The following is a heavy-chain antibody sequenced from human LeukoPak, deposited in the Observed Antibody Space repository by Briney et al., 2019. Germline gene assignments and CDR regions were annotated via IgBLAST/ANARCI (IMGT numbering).Heavy chain of an antibody. CDR3: ARSLRVRGVPDYMDV. V-gene: IGHV3-23*01. D-gene: IGHD3-10*01. CDR2: ITGSGGTT. Sequence: GGSLRLSCAASGFAFSNYGMNWVRQAPGKGLEWVSGITGSGGTTYYADTVKGRFTISRDNSKNMLYLQMNSLRADDTAVYYCARSLRVRGVPDYMDVWGKGTTVTISS. CDR1: GFAFSNYG. J-gene: IGHJ6*03.